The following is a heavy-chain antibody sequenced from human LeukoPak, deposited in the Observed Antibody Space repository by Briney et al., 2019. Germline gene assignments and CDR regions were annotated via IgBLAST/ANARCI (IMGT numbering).Heavy chain of an antibody. D-gene: IGHD3-10*02. V-gene: IGHV3-23*01. Sequence: PGGSLRLSCAASGFTFSSYGMSWVRQAPGKGLEWVSSISGSDGTTYYADSVKGRFTISRDNAKNSLYLQMNSLRAEDTAVYYCAELGITMIGGVWGKGTTVTISS. CDR1: GFTFSSYG. CDR2: ISGSDGTT. CDR3: AELGITMIGGV. J-gene: IGHJ6*04.